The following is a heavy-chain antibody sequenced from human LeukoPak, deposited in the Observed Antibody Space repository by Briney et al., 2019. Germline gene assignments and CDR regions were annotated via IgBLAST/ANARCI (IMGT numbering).Heavy chain of an antibody. Sequence: SETLSLTRTVSGGSISSGSYYWSWIRQPAGKGLEWIGRIYSTGSTNYNPSLKSRVTISVDTSRNQFSLRLSSVTAADTAVYYCARDDYKENEYYFDFWGQGTLVTVSS. D-gene: IGHD4-11*01. CDR3: ARDDYKENEYYFDF. J-gene: IGHJ4*02. V-gene: IGHV4-61*02. CDR2: IYSTGST. CDR1: GGSISSGSYY.